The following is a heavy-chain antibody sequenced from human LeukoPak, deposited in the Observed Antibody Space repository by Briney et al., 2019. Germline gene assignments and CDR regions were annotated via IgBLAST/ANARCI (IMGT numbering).Heavy chain of an antibody. V-gene: IGHV3-74*01. Sequence: PGGSLRLSCAASGFAFSSYWMLWVRQAPGKGLVWVSRINGDGTITTYADFVKGRFTISRDNAENILYLQMNSLGAEDTAIYYCSRSQFDYWGQGILVTVSS. J-gene: IGHJ4*02. CDR3: SRSQFDY. CDR2: INGDGTIT. CDR1: GFAFSSYW.